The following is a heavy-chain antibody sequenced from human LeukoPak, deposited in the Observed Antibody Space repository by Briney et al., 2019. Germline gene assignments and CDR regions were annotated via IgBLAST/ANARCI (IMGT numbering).Heavy chain of an antibody. J-gene: IGHJ1*01. D-gene: IGHD3-22*01. CDR2: ISSSSSYI. CDR1: GFTFSSYS. CDR3: VSTGYYYDSSGSGEYFQH. Sequence: GSLRLSCAASGFTFSSYSMNWVRQAPGKGLEWVSSISSSSSYIYYADSVKGRFTISSDNAKNSLYLQMNSLRAEDTAVYYCVSTGYYYDSSGSGEYFQHWGQGTLVTVSS. V-gene: IGHV3-21*01.